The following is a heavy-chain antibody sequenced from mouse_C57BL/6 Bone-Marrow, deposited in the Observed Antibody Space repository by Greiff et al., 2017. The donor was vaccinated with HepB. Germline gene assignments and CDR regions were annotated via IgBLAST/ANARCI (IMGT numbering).Heavy chain of an antibody. CDR3: ARDHAYYAMDY. CDR1: GYSITSDY. J-gene: IGHJ4*01. V-gene: IGHV3-8*01. Sequence: EVKLVESGPGLAKPSQTLSLTCSVTGYSITSDYWNWIRKFPGNKLEYMGYISYSGSTYYNPSHKSRISITRYTSKNQYYLQLNSVTTEYTATYYCARDHAYYAMDYWGQGTSVTVSS. CDR2: ISYSGST.